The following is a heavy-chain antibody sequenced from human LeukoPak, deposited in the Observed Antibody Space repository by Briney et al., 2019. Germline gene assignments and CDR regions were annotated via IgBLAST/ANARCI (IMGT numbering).Heavy chain of an antibody. D-gene: IGHD5/OR15-5a*01. CDR1: GFTFSSYE. J-gene: IGHJ4*02. V-gene: IGHV3-33*08. CDR3: ARGKSVLDY. CDR2: IWYDGSNK. Sequence: GGSLRLSCAASGFTFSSYEMNWVRQAPGKGLEWVAVIWYDGSNKYYVDSVKGRFTISRDNSKNTVYLQMTSLRAEDTAVYYCARGKSVLDYWGQGTRVTV.